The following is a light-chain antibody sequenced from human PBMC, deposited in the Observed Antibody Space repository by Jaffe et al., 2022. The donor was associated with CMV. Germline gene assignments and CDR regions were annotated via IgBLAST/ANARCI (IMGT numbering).Light chain of an antibody. CDR1: RSISTY. V-gene: IGKV1-39*01. CDR3: QQTYSTPST. Sequence: DIQMTQSPSPLPASVGDRVTITCRASRSISTYLNWYQQKPGKAPKLLIYAASGLQSGVPSRFSGSGSGTDFTLTISSLQPEDFASYYCQQTYSTPSTFGQGTKVE. J-gene: IGKJ1*01. CDR2: AAS.